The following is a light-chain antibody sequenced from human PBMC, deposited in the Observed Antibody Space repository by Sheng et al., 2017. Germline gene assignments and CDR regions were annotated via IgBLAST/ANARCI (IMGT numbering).Light chain of an antibody. CDR2: EVS. CDR3: SSYAGSNNPVV. J-gene: IGLJ2*01. V-gene: IGLV2-8*01. Sequence: QSALTQSPSASGSPGQSVTISCTGTSSDVGGYNYVSWYQQHPGKAPKLMIYEVSKRPSGVPDRFSGSKSGNTASLTVSGLQAEDEADYYCSSYAGSNNPVVFGGGTKLTVL. CDR1: SSDVGGYNY.